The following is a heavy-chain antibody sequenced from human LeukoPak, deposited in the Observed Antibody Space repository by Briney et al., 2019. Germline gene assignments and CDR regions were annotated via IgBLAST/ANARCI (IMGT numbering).Heavy chain of an antibody. Sequence: GRSLRLSCAASGFTFSSYGMHWVRQAPGKGLEWVAVISYDGSNKYYADSVKGRFTISRDNSKNTLYLQMNSLRAGDTAVYYCAKDPRESPSDYWGQGTLVTVSS. J-gene: IGHJ4*02. V-gene: IGHV3-30*18. CDR1: GFTFSSYG. D-gene: IGHD2-2*01. CDR2: ISYDGSNK. CDR3: AKDPRESPSDY.